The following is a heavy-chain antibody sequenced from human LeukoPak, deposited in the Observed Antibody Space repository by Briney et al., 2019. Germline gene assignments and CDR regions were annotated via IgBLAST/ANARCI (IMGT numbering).Heavy chain of an antibody. CDR2: IRDSGEA. D-gene: IGHD3/OR15-3a*01. CDR1: GLRVSDYY. V-gene: IGHV3-66*03. Sequence: LAGGSLRLSCAVSGLRVSDYYMSWVRQAPGKGLEWVGLIRDSGEAFYADFARGRFAISRDESENTLYLQMNSLRVEDTAVYFCARDRAANQDWVEFDPWGQGTPVIVSS. J-gene: IGHJ5*02. CDR3: ARDRAANQDWVEFDP.